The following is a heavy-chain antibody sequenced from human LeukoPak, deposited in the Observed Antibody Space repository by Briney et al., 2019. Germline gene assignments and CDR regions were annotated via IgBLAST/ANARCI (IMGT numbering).Heavy chain of an antibody. CDR3: AKDGIYGSARYMDV. D-gene: IGHD3-10*01. CDR2: IGGGAAGT. Sequence: GGSLRLSCAASGFTFNSYAMSWVRQAPGKGLEWVSAIGGGAAGTYYADSVKGRFTISRDNSKNTLFLQKNNLRAEDTAVYYCAKDGIYGSARYMDVWGRGTTVTVSS. CDR1: GFTFNSYA. J-gene: IGHJ6*03. V-gene: IGHV3-23*01.